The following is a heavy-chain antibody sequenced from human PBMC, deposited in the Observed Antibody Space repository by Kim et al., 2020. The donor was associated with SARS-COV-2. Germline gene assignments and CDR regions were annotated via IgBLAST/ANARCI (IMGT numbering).Heavy chain of an antibody. Sequence: GGSLRLSCAASGFTFSSYAMHWVRQAPGKGLEWVAVISYDGSNKYYADSVKGRFTISRDNSKNTLYLQMNSLRAEDTAVYYCERESWFGLWGQGTLVTVSS. CDR3: ERESWFGL. J-gene: IGHJ5*02. CDR1: GFTFSSYA. V-gene: IGHV3-30*04. CDR2: ISYDGSNK.